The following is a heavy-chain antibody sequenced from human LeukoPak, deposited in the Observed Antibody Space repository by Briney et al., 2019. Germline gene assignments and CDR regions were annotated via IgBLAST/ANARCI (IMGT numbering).Heavy chain of an antibody. CDR3: ARGGSGYEYNWFDP. Sequence: PSKTLSLTCTVSGGSISSYYWSWIRQPPGKGLEWIGYIYYSGSTNYNPSLKSRVTISVDTSKNQFSLKLSSVTAADTAVYYCARGGSGYEYNWFDPWGQGTLVTVSS. J-gene: IGHJ5*02. CDR2: IYYSGST. V-gene: IGHV4-59*01. D-gene: IGHD3-3*01. CDR1: GGSISSYY.